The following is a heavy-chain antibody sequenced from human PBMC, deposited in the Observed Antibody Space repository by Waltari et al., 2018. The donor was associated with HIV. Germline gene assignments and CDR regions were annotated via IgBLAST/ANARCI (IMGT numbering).Heavy chain of an antibody. Sequence: QVQLVQSGAEVKKPGASVKVSCKASGYTFSDYYMHWVRQAPGQRLEWMGWINPNSGGKRYAEKFQGRVTMTRDTSISTAYMELSRLRFDDTAVYYCARVFRGTVNYFDSRLGHWGQGTLVTVSS. D-gene: IGHD3-22*01. CDR1: GYTFSDYY. CDR3: ARVFRGTVNYFDSRLGH. V-gene: IGHV1-2*02. J-gene: IGHJ5*02. CDR2: INPNSGGK.